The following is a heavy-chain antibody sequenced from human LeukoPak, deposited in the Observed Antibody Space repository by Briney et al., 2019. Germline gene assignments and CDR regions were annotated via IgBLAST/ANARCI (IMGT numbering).Heavy chain of an antibody. CDR3: ARVMRDCSGGSCYEDLDY. D-gene: IGHD2-15*01. Sequence: ASVKVSCKASGYTFTSYDINWVRQATGQGLEWMGWMNPNSGNTGYAQKFQGRVTMTRNTSISTAYIELSSLRSEDTAVYYCARVMRDCSGGSCYEDLDYWGQGTLVTVSS. CDR1: GYTFTSYD. V-gene: IGHV1-8*01. J-gene: IGHJ4*02. CDR2: MNPNSGNT.